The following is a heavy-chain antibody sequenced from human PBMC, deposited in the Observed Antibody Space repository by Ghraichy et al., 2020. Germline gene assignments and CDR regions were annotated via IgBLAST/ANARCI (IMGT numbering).Heavy chain of an antibody. J-gene: IGHJ4*02. V-gene: IGHV3-73*01. CDR2: IRSRVDNYAA. CDR1: GFTFRTYN. Sequence: GGSLRLSCAASGFTFRTYNMNWVRQAPGKGLEWVGHIRSRVDNYAAAYGASVEGRFTITRDESENKVFLQMHSLKIEDTAVYYCTRQTDSCHDYWGQGTLVTVSS. D-gene: IGHD2-2*01. CDR3: TRQTDSCHDY.